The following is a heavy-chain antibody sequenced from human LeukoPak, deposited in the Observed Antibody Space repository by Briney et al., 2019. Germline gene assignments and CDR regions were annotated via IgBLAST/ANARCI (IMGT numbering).Heavy chain of an antibody. D-gene: IGHD6-19*01. CDR3: ARALDSLYSSGWPSAGY. CDR1: GFTFTGHS. Sequence: GGSLRLSCVASGFTFTGHSMHWVRQAPGKGLEWVAVVSYDEKTIFYTDSLKGRFSVSRDNSKNTVYLQMNSLRDEDTAVYYCARALDSLYSSGWPSAGYWGQGTLVTVSS. V-gene: IGHV3-30*03. J-gene: IGHJ4*02. CDR2: VSYDEKTI.